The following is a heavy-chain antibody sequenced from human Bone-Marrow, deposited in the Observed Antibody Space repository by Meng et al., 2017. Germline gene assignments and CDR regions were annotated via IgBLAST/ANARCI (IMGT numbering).Heavy chain of an antibody. D-gene: IGHD4-17*01. Sequence: QGQVQESGPGLVKPSGTLSLPCAVSGASIRSSHWWGWVRQPPGKGLEWIGEIYHDGSTNYTPSLKSRVTISVDKSKNQFSLKLSSVTAADTAVYYCASLYGDSSVWYLDLWGRGTLVTVSS. CDR1: GASIRSSHW. CDR3: ASLYGDSSVWYLDL. CDR2: IYHDGST. V-gene: IGHV4-4*02. J-gene: IGHJ2*01.